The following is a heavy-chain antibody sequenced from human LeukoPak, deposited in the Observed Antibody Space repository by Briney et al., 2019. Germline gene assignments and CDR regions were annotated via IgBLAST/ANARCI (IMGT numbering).Heavy chain of an antibody. V-gene: IGHV3-74*01. CDR2: INSDGSST. Sequence: PGGSLRLSCAASGFTFSTYCMHWVRQAPGKGLVWVSRINSDGSSTSYADYADSVKARFTISRDNAKNTLYLKVNSLRAEDTAVYYCARDYGGNSVVDAFDIWGQGTMVTVSS. CDR3: ARDYGGNSVVDAFDI. D-gene: IGHD4-23*01. J-gene: IGHJ3*02. CDR1: GFTFSTYC.